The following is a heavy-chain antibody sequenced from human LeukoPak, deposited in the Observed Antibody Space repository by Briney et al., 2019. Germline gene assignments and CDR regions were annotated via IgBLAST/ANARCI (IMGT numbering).Heavy chain of an antibody. D-gene: IGHD4-17*01. J-gene: IGHJ5*02. CDR3: ARDYGDYHNNWFDP. CDR1: GGSISSYY. V-gene: IGHV4-4*07. CDR2: IYTSGST. Sequence: VKPSETLSLTCTVSGGSISSYYWSWIRQPAGKGLEWIGRIYTSGSTNYNPSLKSRVTMSVDTSKNQFSLKLSSVTAADTAVYYCARDYGDYHNNWFDPWGQGTLVTVSS.